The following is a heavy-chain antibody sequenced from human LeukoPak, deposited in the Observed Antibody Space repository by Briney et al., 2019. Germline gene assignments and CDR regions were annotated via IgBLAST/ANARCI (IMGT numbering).Heavy chain of an antibody. V-gene: IGHV4-59*01. Sequence: SETLSLTCTVSGGSISSYYWSWIRQPPGKGLEWTGYIYYSGSTNYNPSLKSRVTISVDTSKNQYSLKLSSVTAADTAVYYCARVRSPKNTNWFDPWGQGTLVTVSS. J-gene: IGHJ5*02. CDR2: IYYSGST. CDR1: GGSISSYY. CDR3: ARVRSPKNTNWFDP.